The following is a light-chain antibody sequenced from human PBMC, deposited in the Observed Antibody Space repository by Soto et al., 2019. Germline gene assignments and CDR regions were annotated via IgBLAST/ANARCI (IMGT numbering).Light chain of an antibody. V-gene: IGKV3-20*01. J-gene: IGKJ3*01. Sequence: ESVLTQSPGTLPLSPGERATLSCRASESVSSRYLAWYQQKPGQAPRLLIYGASSRATGIPDRFSGSGSGTDFTLTISRLEPEDSAVYYCQQYGSLPLFTFGPGTKVDIK. CDR1: ESVSSRY. CDR3: QQYGSLPLFT. CDR2: GAS.